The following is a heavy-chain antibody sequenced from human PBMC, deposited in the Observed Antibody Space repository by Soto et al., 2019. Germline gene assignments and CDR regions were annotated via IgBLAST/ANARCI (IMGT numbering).Heavy chain of an antibody. CDR1: GGSFSGYY. Sequence: SETLSLTCAVYGGSFSGYYWSWIRQPPGKGLEWIGEINHSGSTNYNPSLKSRVTISVDTSKNQFSLKLSSVTAADTAVYYCARVNVVVPAAMWYYYYYMDVWGKGTTVTVS. J-gene: IGHJ6*03. CDR3: ARVNVVVPAAMWYYYYYMDV. V-gene: IGHV4-34*01. D-gene: IGHD2-2*01. CDR2: INHSGST.